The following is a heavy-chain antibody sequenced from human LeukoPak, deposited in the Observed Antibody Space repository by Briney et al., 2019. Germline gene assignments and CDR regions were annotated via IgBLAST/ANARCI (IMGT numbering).Heavy chain of an antibody. CDR1: GGSINNYY. D-gene: IGHD3-9*01. Sequence: SEILSLTCTVSGGSINNYYWSWIRQPPGQGLEWIGYIYYSGTTNYNPSLKSRVTISVDTSKNQFSLKLSSVTAADTAVYYCARSGDILTAYYYYFDYWGQGTLVTVSS. J-gene: IGHJ4*02. CDR3: ARSGDILTAYYYYFDY. V-gene: IGHV4-59*08. CDR2: IYYSGTT.